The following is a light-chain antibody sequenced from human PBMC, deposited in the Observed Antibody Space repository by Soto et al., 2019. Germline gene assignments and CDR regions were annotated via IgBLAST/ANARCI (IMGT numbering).Light chain of an antibody. J-gene: IGKJ1*01. V-gene: IGKV1-8*01. Sequence: AIQMHKSQSSVSASVGARVTITGRASQGISSYLAWYQQKPGKATKLLIYAASTLQSGVPSRFSGSGSGTDFTLTISCLQSEDVATYYCQQYYSYSWTVGKGTKLDIK. CDR2: AAS. CDR1: QGISSY. CDR3: QQYYSYSWT.